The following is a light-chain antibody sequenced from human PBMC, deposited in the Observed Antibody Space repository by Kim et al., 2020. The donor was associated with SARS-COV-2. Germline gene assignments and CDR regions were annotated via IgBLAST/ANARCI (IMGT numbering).Light chain of an antibody. V-gene: IGLV1-40*03. J-gene: IGLJ2*01. CDR3: QSYDSSLSALV. CDR1: SSNIGAGYD. CDR2: GNS. Sequence: RVTISCTAGSSNIGAGYDVHWYQQLPGTAPRLLIYGNSNRPSGVPDRFSGSKSGASASLAITGLQAEDEADYHCQSYDSSLSALVFGGGTQLTVL.